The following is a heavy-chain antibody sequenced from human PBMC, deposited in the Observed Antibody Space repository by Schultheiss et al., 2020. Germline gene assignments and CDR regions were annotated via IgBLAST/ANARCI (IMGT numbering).Heavy chain of an antibody. D-gene: IGHD1-1*01. J-gene: IGHJ4*02. CDR1: GVSISSGGYS. CDR3: ARGGRRLQPFVY. V-gene: IGHV4-30-2*01. Sequence: SETMSLTCAVSGVSISSGGYSWSWIRQPPGKGLEWIGYIYHSGSTYYNPSLKSRVTISVDRSKNQFSLKLSSVTAADTAVYYCARGGRRLQPFVYWGQGTLVTVSS. CDR2: IYHSGST.